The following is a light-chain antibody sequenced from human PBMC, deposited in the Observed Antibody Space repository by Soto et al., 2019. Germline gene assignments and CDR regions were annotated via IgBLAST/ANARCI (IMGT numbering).Light chain of an antibody. J-gene: IGKJ4*01. CDR2: DAS. CDR1: QSVSSY. V-gene: IGKV3-11*01. CDR3: QQRTHWPPT. Sequence: EIVLTQSPATLSLSPGERATLSCRASQSVSSYLAWYQQTPGQAPRLLIYDASTRATGIPARFSGSGSGTDFTITISRLEPEDFAVYYCQQRTHWPPTFGGGTKVEIK.